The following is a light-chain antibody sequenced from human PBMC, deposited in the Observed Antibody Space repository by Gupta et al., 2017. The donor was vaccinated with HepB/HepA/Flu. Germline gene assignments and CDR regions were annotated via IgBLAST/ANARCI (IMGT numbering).Light chain of an antibody. CDR3: QQRSNWPCN. V-gene: IGKV3-11*01. Sequence: ESVLTQSPATLSLYTGERATLSCRASQSVSSYLAWYQQKPGQAPRLLIYDASNRATGIPARFSGSGSGTDFTLTISSLEPEDFAVYFCQQRSNWPCNFGQGTKLDIK. CDR2: DAS. J-gene: IGKJ2*02. CDR1: QSVSSY.